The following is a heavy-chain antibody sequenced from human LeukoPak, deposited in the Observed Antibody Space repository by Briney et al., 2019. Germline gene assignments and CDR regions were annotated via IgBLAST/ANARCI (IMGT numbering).Heavy chain of an antibody. J-gene: IGHJ5*02. CDR2: IYYSGST. CDR3: ARDFGAEAGWFDP. Sequence: SQTLSLTCTVSGGSISSGGYYWSWIRQHPGKGLEWIGYIYYSGSTYYNPSLKSRVTISVDTSKNQFSLKLSSATAADTAVYYCARDFGAEAGWFDPWGQGTLVTVSS. D-gene: IGHD3-16*01. CDR1: GGSISSGGYY. V-gene: IGHV4-31*03.